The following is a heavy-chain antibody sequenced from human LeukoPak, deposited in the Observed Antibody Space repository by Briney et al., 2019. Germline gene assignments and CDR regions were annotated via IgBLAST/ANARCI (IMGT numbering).Heavy chain of an antibody. D-gene: IGHD3-10*01. CDR2: ISSSGSTI. J-gene: IGHJ6*04. V-gene: IGHV3-48*03. CDR1: GFTFSSYE. CDR3: ARAPLLWFGEYSYYYGMDV. Sequence: GGSLRLSCAASGFTFSSYEMNWVRQAPGKGLEWVSYISSSGSTIYYADSVKGRFTISRDNAKNSLYLQMNSLRAEDTAVYYCARAPLLWFGEYSYYYGMDVGGKGTTVTVSS.